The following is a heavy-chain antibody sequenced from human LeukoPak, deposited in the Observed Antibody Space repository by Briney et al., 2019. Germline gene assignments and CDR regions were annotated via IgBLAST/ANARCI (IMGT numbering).Heavy chain of an antibody. D-gene: IGHD5-18*01. Sequence: KPSETLSLTCTVSGGSISSYYWSWIRQPPGKGLEWIGEINHSGSTNYNPSLKSRVTISVDTSKNQFSLKLSSVTAADTAVYYCARDGFRGYRSSVEYWGQGTLVTVSS. CDR3: ARDGFRGYRSSVEY. CDR2: INHSGST. V-gene: IGHV4-34*01. J-gene: IGHJ4*02. CDR1: GGSISSYY.